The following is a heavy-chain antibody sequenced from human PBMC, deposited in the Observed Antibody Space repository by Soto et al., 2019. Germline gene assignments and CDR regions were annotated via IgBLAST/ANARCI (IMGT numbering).Heavy chain of an antibody. Sequence: GGSLRLSCAASGFTFSSYAMSWVRQAPGKGLEWVSAISGSGGSTYYADSVKGRFTISRDNSKNTLYLQMNSLRAEDTAVYYCANLARLYDFWSADPWYFDYWGQGTLVTVSS. V-gene: IGHV3-23*01. CDR1: GFTFSSYA. J-gene: IGHJ4*02. CDR3: ANLARLYDFWSADPWYFDY. CDR2: ISGSGGST. D-gene: IGHD3-3*01.